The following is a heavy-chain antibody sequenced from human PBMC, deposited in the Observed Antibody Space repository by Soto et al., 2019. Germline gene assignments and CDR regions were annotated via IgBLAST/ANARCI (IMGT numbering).Heavy chain of an antibody. D-gene: IGHD2-2*01. V-gene: IGHV3-64*01. J-gene: IGHJ6*02. CDR1: GFTFSSYA. CDR3: ARGGYCSSTSCQYDILTGWDYYYYGMDV. CDR2: ISSNGGST. Sequence: GGSLRLSCAASGFTFSSYAMHWVRQAPGKGLEYVSAISSNGGSTYYANSVKGRFTISRDNSKNTLYLQMGSLRAEDMAVYYCARGGYCSSTSCQYDILTGWDYYYYGMDVWGQGTTVTVSS.